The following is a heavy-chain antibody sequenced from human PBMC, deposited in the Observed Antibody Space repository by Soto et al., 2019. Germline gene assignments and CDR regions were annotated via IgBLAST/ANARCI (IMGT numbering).Heavy chain of an antibody. CDR2: IKSKTDGGTT. CDR3: TTDYIPPWFDP. CDR1: GFTFSNAC. Sequence: PVGSLRLSCAASGFTFSNACMSWVRQAPGKGLEWVGRIKSKTDGGTTDYAAPVKGRFTISRDDSKNTLYLQMNSLKTEDTAVYYCTTDYIPPWFDPWGQGTLVTVSS. J-gene: IGHJ5*02. V-gene: IGHV3-15*01.